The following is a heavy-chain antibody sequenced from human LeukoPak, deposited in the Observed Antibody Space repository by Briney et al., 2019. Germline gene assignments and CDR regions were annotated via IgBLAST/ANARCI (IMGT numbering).Heavy chain of an antibody. J-gene: IGHJ4*02. CDR3: ASSGARYCSSTSCFFDY. V-gene: IGHV1-18*04. CDR1: GYTFTGYY. Sequence: GSAEVSCKASGYTFTGYYIHWVRQAPGQGLEWMGWISAYNGNTNYAQKLQGRVTMTTDTSTSTAYMELRSLRSVDTAVYYCASSGARYCSSTSCFFDYWGQGTLVTVSS. D-gene: IGHD2-2*01. CDR2: ISAYNGNT.